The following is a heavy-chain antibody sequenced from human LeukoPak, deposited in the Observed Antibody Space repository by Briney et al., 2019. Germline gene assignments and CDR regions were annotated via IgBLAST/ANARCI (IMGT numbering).Heavy chain of an antibody. J-gene: IGHJ5*02. CDR3: ARLQVYYYGWFDP. Sequence: SETLSLTCTVSGGSISSSSYYWGWIRQAPGKGLEWIGSIYHSGKTYYNPSLKSRVTISVDTPKNQFSLRLRSVTAADTAVYYCARLQVYYYGWFDPWGQGTLVTVSS. CDR2: IYHSGKT. CDR1: GGSISSSSYY. D-gene: IGHD3-10*01. V-gene: IGHV4-39*01.